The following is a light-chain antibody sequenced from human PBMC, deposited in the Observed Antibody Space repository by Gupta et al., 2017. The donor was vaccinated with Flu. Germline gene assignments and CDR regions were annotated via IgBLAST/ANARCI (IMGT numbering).Light chain of an antibody. Sequence: EIVLTQSPGTLSLSPGERAPLSCRASQSVSSSYLAWYQQKPGQAPRPLIYGASSRATGIPDRFSGSGSGTDFTLTISRLEPEDFAVYYCQQYGSSPETFGQGTKVEIK. V-gene: IGKV3-20*01. CDR3: QQYGSSPET. CDR2: GAS. J-gene: IGKJ1*01. CDR1: QSVSSSY.